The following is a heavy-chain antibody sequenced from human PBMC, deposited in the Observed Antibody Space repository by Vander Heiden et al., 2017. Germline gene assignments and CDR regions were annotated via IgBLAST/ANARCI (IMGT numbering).Heavy chain of an antibody. CDR3: ARSTNGGWSHYYYYGMDV. CDR2: IWYDGSNK. V-gene: IGHV3-33*01. Sequence: QVQLVESGGGVVQPGRSLRLSCAASGFTFRSYGMHGARTAPGKGLEWVAVIWYDGSNKYYADSVKGRFTISRDNSKNTLYLQMNSLRAEDTAVYYCARSTNGGWSHYYYYGMDVWGQGTTVTVSS. J-gene: IGHJ6*02. D-gene: IGHD6-19*01. CDR1: GFTFRSYG.